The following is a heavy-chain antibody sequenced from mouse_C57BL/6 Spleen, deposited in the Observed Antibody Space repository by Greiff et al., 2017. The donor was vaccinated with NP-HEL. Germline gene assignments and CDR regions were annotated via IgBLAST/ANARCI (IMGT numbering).Heavy chain of an antibody. CDR1: GFTFSDYY. CDR3: ARSRSNYVFDY. J-gene: IGHJ2*01. CDR2: INYDGSST. Sequence: EVKLVESEGGLVQPGSSMKLSCTASGFTFSDYYMAWVRQVPEKGLEWVANINYDGSSTYYLDSLKSRFIISRDNAKNILYLQMSSLKSEDTATYYCARSRSNYVFDYWGQGTTLTVSS. V-gene: IGHV5-16*01. D-gene: IGHD2-5*01.